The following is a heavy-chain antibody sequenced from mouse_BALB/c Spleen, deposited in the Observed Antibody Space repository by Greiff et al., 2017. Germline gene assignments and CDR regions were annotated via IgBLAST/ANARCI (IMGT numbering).Heavy chain of an antibody. CDR3: ARVSYGYGFDY. CDR2: IDPYNGGT. CDR1: GYAFTSYN. Sequence: VHVKQSGPELVKPGASVKVSCKASGYAFTSYNMYWVKQSHGKSLEWIGYIDPYNGGTSYNQKFKGKATLTVDKSSSTAYMHLNSLTSEDSAVYYCARVSYGYGFDYWGQGTTLTVSS. V-gene: IGHV1S135*01. J-gene: IGHJ2*01. D-gene: IGHD1-2*01.